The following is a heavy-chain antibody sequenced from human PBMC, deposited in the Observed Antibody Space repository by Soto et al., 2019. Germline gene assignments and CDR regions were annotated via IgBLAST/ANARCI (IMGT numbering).Heavy chain of an antibody. CDR2: FDPEDGET. J-gene: IGHJ4*02. CDR1: GYTLTELS. Sequence: ASVKVSCKVSGYTLTELSMHWVRQAPGKGLEWMGGFDPEDGETIYAQKFQGRVTMTEDTSTDTAYMELSSLRSEDTAVYYCATGLGDYYGSGSYYLVDYWGQGTLVTVPQ. D-gene: IGHD3-10*01. CDR3: ATGLGDYYGSGSYYLVDY. V-gene: IGHV1-24*01.